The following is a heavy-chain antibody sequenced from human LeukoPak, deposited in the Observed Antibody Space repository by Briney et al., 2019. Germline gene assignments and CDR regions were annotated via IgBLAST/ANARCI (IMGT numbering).Heavy chain of an antibody. D-gene: IGHD3-22*01. CDR3: ARVDYYDNSLWFDP. V-gene: IGHV1-2*02. J-gene: IGHJ5*02. CDR2: INPNSGGT. Sequence: ASVKVSCKASGYTFTGYYMHWVRQAPGQGLEWMGWINPNSGGTNYAQKFQGRVTMTRDTSISTAYMELSRLRSDDTAVYYCARVDYYDNSLWFDPRGQGTLVTVSS. CDR1: GYTFTGYY.